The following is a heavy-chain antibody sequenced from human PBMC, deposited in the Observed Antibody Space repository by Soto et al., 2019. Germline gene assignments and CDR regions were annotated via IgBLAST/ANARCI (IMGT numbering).Heavy chain of an antibody. CDR1: GGSFSGYY. CDR2: INHSGST. D-gene: IGHD6-6*01. CDR3: AGPGAARREYYYYYYYMDV. Sequence: QVQLQQWGAGLLKPSETLSLTCAVYGGSFSGYYWSWIRQTPGKGLEWIGEINHSGSTNYNPSLKGRVTISVDTSKNQFSLKLSSVTAADTAVYYCAGPGAARREYYYYYYYMDVWGKGTTVTVSS. J-gene: IGHJ6*03. V-gene: IGHV4-34*01.